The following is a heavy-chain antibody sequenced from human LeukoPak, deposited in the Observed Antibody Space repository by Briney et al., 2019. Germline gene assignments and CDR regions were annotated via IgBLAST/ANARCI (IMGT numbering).Heavy chain of an antibody. CDR3: ARGVSGWFDY. CDR2: ISWNSGSI. J-gene: IGHJ4*02. Sequence: GGSLRLSCAASGFTFDDYAMHWVRQAPGKGLEWVSGISWNSGSIGYADSVKGRFTISRDNAKNSLYLQMNSLRAEDTALYYCARGVSGWFDYWGQGTLVTVSS. V-gene: IGHV3-9*01. CDR1: GFTFDDYA. D-gene: IGHD6-19*01.